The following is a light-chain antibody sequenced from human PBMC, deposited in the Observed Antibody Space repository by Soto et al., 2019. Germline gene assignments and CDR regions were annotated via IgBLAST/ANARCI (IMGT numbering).Light chain of an antibody. V-gene: IGKV3-15*01. CDR1: QSVTSN. J-gene: IGKJ2*01. CDR3: HQYNGGPTTYP. CDR2: GAT. Sequence: EIVLTQSPASLSVSPGDRATLSCKASQSVTSNLAWYQHRAGQAPRLLISGATIMATGIPARFSGRGSGTDFTLTISSLQSEDSAVYYCHQYNGGPTTYPFGRGTTLEI.